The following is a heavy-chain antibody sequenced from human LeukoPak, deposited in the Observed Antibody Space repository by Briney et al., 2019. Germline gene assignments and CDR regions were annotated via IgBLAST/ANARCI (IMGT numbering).Heavy chain of an antibody. CDR3: ARDYNPSGWYSTALDY. CDR1: GFTFTSYW. V-gene: IGHV3-74*01. J-gene: IGHJ4*02. Sequence: GGSLRLSCAASGFTFTSYWMHWVRQVPGKGLVWVSRIINDGSTTNYADLVKGRFTISRDNAKNTLYLQMNSLRAEDTAVYYCARDYNPSGWYSTALDYWGQGILVTVSS. D-gene: IGHD6-13*01. CDR2: IINDGSTT.